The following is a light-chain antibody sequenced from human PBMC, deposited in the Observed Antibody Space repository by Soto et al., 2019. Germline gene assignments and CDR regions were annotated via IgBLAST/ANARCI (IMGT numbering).Light chain of an antibody. J-gene: IGKJ4*01. CDR3: QQSYSTPPLT. V-gene: IGKV1-39*01. CDR2: AAS. CDR1: QNIGIY. Sequence: DIQMTQSPSSLSASIGDSVTITCRSSQNIGIYLSWYQQKPGKAPQLLISAASSLHIGVPSRFSGSGSGTDFTLTITSLQPEDFATYYCQQSYSTPPLTFGGGTKVDIK.